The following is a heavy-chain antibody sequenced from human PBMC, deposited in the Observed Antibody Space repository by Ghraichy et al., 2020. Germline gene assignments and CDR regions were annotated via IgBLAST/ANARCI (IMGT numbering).Heavy chain of an antibody. Sequence: ASVKVSCKASGYTFTSYGISWVRQAPGQGLEWMGWISAYNGNTNYAQKLQGRVTMTTDTSTSTAYMELRSLRSDDTAVYYCARDNSYGPDRYYYYYYGMDVWGQGTTVTVSS. V-gene: IGHV1-18*01. CDR3: ARDNSYGPDRYYYYYYGMDV. J-gene: IGHJ6*02. D-gene: IGHD5-18*01. CDR1: GYTFTSYG. CDR2: ISAYNGNT.